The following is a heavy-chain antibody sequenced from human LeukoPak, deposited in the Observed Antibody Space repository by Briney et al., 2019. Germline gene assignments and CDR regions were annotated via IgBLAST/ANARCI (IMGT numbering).Heavy chain of an antibody. J-gene: IGHJ4*01. V-gene: IGHV3-23*01. CDR1: GSTFSGYD. CDR3: AKGYYASGSSLSAFDS. CDR2: IRSSGDSA. Sequence: GGSLRLSCAASGSTFSGYDMNWVRQAPGKGLEWVSVIRSSGDSAYYADFVKGRFTISRDNSKNTLYLQMNSLRAEDTAVYYCAKGYYASGSSLSAFDSWGHGTLVTVSS. D-gene: IGHD3-10*01.